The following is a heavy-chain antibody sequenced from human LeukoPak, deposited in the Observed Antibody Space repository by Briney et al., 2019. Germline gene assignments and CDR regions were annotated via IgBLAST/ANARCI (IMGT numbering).Heavy chain of an antibody. CDR1: GFTLSSYT. J-gene: IGHJ4*02. CDR2: ISSSSTHI. CDR3: ARSEHSSSSFDY. D-gene: IGHD6-6*01. V-gene: IGHV3-21*01. Sequence: PGGSLSLSCEASGFTLSSYTMNWVRQAPGKGLEWAPYISSSSTHIYYADSVKGRFTISRDNARNSLYLQMNSLRAEDTAIYYCARSEHSSSSFDYWGQGTPVTVSS.